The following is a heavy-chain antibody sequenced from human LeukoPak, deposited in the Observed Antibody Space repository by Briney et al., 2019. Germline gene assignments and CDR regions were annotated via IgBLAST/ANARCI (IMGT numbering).Heavy chain of an antibody. CDR2: IYYSGST. CDR3: ARGRADYDFWSGYYGS. D-gene: IGHD3-3*01. Sequence: SETLSLTCTVSGGSISSYYWSWIRQPPGKGLEWIGYIYYSGSTNYNPSLKSRVTISVDTSKNQFSLKLSSVTAADTAAYYCARGRADYDFWSGYYGSWGQGTLVTVSS. CDR1: GGSISSYY. J-gene: IGHJ5*02. V-gene: IGHV4-59*01.